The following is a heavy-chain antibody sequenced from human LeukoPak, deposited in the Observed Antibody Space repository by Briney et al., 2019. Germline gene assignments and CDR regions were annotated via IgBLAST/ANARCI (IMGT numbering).Heavy chain of an antibody. CDR3: ARVTPGYSYGYGRPNYGMDV. Sequence: SETLSLTCAVYGGSFSGYYWSWIRQPPGKGLEWIGEINHSGSTNYNPSLKSRVTISVDTSKNQYSLKLSSVTAADTAVYYCARVTPGYSYGYGRPNYGMDVWGQGTTVTVSS. V-gene: IGHV4-34*01. J-gene: IGHJ6*02. D-gene: IGHD5-18*01. CDR1: GGSFSGYY. CDR2: INHSGST.